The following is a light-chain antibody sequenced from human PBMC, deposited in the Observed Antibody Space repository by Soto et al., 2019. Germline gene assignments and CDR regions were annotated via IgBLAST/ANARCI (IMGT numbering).Light chain of an antibody. V-gene: IGLV2-14*01. CDR3: SSYTSSSTGV. Sequence: QSVLTQPASVSVSPGQSITISCTGTSSDVGGYNYVSWYQQHPGKAPKLMIYEVINRPSGVSNRFSVSKSGNTASLTISGLQAEDEADYYCSSYTSSSTGVFGGGTKLTVL. CDR2: EVI. CDR1: SSDVGGYNY. J-gene: IGLJ2*01.